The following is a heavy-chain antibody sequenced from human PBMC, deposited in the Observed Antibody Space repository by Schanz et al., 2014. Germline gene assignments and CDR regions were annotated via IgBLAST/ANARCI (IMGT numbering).Heavy chain of an antibody. CDR1: GFTFSSYA. V-gene: IGHV3-21*01. CDR2: ISSSSSYI. Sequence: EVQLLESGGGLVQPGGSLRLSCAASGFTFSSYAMSWVRQAPGKGLEWVSSISSSSSYIYYADSVKGRFTISRDNAKNSLYLQMNSLRAEDTAVYYCARGTDWNLHYWGQGALVTVSS. D-gene: IGHD1-1*01. CDR3: ARGTDWNLHY. J-gene: IGHJ4*02.